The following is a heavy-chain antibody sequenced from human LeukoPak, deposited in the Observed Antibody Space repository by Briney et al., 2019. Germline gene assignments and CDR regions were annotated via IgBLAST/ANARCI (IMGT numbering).Heavy chain of an antibody. CDR1: GYTFTSYY. J-gene: IGHJ6*03. D-gene: IGHD2-2*01. CDR2: INPSGGST. CDR3: ARDGYQLLGVGYYYYMDV. Sequence: ASVKVSCKASGYTFTSYYMHWVRQAPGQGFEWMGIINPSGGSTSYAQKFQGRVTMTRDMSTSTVYMELSSLRSEDTAVYYCARDGYQLLGVGYYYYMDVWGKGTTVTVSS. V-gene: IGHV1-46*01.